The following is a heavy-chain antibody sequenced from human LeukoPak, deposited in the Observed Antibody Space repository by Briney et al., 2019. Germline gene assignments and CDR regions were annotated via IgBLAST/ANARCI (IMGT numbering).Heavy chain of an antibody. J-gene: IGHJ5*02. V-gene: IGHV4-61*05. CDR3: ARFGYSSGWPRGFDP. Sequence: SETLSLTCRVSGGSISSSSYYWGWIRQPPGKGLEWIGYIYYRVTSDYNPSLKSRVTMSVDMSTRQISLKLSSVTAADTAVYYCARFGYSSGWPRGFDPWGQGTLVTVSS. D-gene: IGHD6-19*01. CDR1: GGSISSSSYY. CDR2: IYYRVTS.